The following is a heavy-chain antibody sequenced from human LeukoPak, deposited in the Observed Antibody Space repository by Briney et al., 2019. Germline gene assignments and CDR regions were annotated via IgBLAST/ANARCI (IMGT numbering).Heavy chain of an antibody. J-gene: IGHJ4*02. CDR1: GDFITAYY. CDR2: VYYTGST. CDR3: ASNTGTGFDY. D-gene: IGHD7-27*01. Sequence: PSETLSLTCSVSGDFITAYYWSWIRQSPGKGLEWIGYVYYTGSTEYNPSLRSRVTISLEKSKHQFSLNLTSVTAADTAVYYCASNTGTGFDYWGQGALVTVSS. V-gene: IGHV4-59*01.